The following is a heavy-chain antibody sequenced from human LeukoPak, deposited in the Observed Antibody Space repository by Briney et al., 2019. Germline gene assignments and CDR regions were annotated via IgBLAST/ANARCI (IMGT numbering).Heavy chain of an antibody. J-gene: IGHJ3*02. D-gene: IGHD3-16*01. V-gene: IGHV3-21*06. CDR3: ARTLWPYDAFDI. CDR1: GLTFSNYG. Sequence: GGSLRLSCAASGLTFSNYGMNCVRQAPGKGLEWVSFTGTSGSYIYYGDSVKGRFTISRDNAKNSLYLQMNSLRAGDTAVYYCARTLWPYDAFDIWGQGTMVTVSS. CDR2: TGTSGSYI.